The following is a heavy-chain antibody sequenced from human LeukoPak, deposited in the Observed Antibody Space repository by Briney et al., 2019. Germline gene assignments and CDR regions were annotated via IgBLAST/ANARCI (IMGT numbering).Heavy chain of an antibody. CDR2: IRNKANSDTT. D-gene: IGHD3-10*01. CDR1: GFTVSSNY. CDR3: ARDLGGVRGVPE. V-gene: IGHV3-72*01. J-gene: IGHJ4*02. Sequence: GGSLRLSCAASGFTVSSNYMDWVRQAPGKGLEWVGRIRNKANSDTTEYAASVKGRFTISRDDSNNSLYLQMNSLRTEDTAVYDCARDLGGVRGVPEWGQGTLVTVSS.